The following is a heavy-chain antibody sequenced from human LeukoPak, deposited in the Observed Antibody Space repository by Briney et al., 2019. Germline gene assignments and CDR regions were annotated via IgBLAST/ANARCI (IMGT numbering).Heavy chain of an antibody. J-gene: IGHJ4*02. V-gene: IGHV4-39*01. Sequence: SETLSLTCTVSGGSISSTSYYWGWIRQPPGKGLEWIGSIYYSGSTYYNPSLKSRVTISVDTSKNQFSLKLSSVTAADMAVYYCASTYMDTAMHGLAKIDYWVQGTLVTVSS. D-gene: IGHD5-18*01. CDR3: ASTYMDTAMHGLAKIDY. CDR1: GGSISSTSYY. CDR2: IYYSGST.